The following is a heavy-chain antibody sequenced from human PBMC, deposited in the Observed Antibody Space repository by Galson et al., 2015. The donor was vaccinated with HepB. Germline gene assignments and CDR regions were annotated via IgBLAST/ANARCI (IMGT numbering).Heavy chain of an antibody. CDR3: ARGPSGLDV. V-gene: IGHV4-34*01. Sequence: TLSLTCAVYGGSFSDYYWSWIRQSPGTGLEWIGEVNHSGSANYKSSLKSRVTMSVDTSKNQFSLKLCSVTAADTAVYFCARGPSGLDVWGQGTTVTVSS. CDR1: GGSFSDYY. CDR2: VNHSGSA. J-gene: IGHJ6*02.